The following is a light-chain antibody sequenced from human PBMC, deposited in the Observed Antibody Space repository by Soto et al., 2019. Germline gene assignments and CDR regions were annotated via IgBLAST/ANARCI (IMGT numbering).Light chain of an antibody. Sequence: DIQLTQSPSSVSASVGDTVTITCRASQDISDYLAWFQQKPGQAPRSLIFAASRLQGGVPSKFIGRGSGTDFTLTITSLQPEDFATYYCHQYDTYPLTFGGGTKVQI. V-gene: IGKV1-16*02. CDR2: AAS. CDR3: HQYDTYPLT. CDR1: QDISDY. J-gene: IGKJ4*01.